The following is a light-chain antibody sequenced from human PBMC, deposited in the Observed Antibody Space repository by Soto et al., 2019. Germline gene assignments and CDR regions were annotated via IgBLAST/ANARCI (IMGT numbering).Light chain of an antibody. CDR1: QSISSW. J-gene: IGKJ2*01. Sequence: DIQMTQSPSTLSASVGDRVTITCRASQSISSWLAWYQQKPWKAPNLLIYDASSLESGVPSRFSGSGSGTEFTLTISSLQPDDFATSYCQQYNSYSYTFGQGTQLEIK. V-gene: IGKV1-5*01. CDR2: DAS. CDR3: QQYNSYSYT.